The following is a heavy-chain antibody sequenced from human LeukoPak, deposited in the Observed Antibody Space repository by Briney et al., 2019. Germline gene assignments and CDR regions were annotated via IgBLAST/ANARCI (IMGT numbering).Heavy chain of an antibody. D-gene: IGHD2-15*01. CDR1: GYTFTSYA. V-gene: IGHV7-4-1*02. CDR3: ARAYYGYCSGGSCWAASYFDY. CDR2: INTNTGNP. J-gene: IGHJ4*02. Sequence: GASVKVSCKASGYTFTSYAMNWVRQAPGQGLEWMGWINTNTGNPTYAQGFTGRFVFSLDTSVSTAYLQISSLKAEDTAVYYCARAYYGYCSGGSCWAASYFDYWGQGTLVTVSS.